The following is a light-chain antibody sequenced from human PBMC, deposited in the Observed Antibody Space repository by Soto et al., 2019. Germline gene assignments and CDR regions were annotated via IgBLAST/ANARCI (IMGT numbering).Light chain of an antibody. Sequence: QSALTQPRSVSGSPGQSVTISCTGTSSDVGGYDFVSWYQQHPGKAPKLMISDVSNRPSGVSNRFSGSKSGNTASLTISGLQAEDEADYYCSSYTSSSTLFGGGTKVTVL. CDR2: DVS. J-gene: IGLJ2*01. V-gene: IGLV2-14*03. CDR1: SSDVGGYDF. CDR3: SSYTSSSTL.